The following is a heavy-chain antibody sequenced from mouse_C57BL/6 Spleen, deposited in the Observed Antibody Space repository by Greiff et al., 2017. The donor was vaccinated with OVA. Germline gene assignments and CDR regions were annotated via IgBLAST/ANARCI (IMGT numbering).Heavy chain of an antibody. V-gene: IGHV1-64*01. Sequence: VQLQQSGAELVKPGASVKLSCKASGYTFTSYWMHWVKQRPGQGLEWIGMIHPNSGSTNYNEKFKSKATLTVDKSSSTAYMQLSSLTSEDSAVYYCARSRDDGYYHVEFAYWGQGTLVTVSA. J-gene: IGHJ3*01. CDR3: ARSRDDGYYHVEFAY. D-gene: IGHD2-3*01. CDR1: GYTFTSYW. CDR2: IHPNSGST.